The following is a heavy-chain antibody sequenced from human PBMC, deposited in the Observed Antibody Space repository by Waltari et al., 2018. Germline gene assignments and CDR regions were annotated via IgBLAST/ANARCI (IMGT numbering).Heavy chain of an antibody. J-gene: IGHJ6*02. Sequence: QLVESGGGLVQPGGSLSLACVALGFPFGNFDIIWVRQGTGRGLEWVSLLASGGDTYFPDLVRGRFSVSRDTANNTVHLQMNSLTVDDTAVYYCTRGRRSFGMDVWGRGTTVIVSS. CDR2: LASGGDT. CDR1: GFPFGNFD. V-gene: IGHV3-13*01. CDR3: TRGRRSFGMDV.